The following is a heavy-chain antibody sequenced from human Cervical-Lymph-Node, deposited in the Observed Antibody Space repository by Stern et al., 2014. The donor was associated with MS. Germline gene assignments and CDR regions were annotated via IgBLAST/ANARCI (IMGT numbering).Heavy chain of an antibody. V-gene: IGHV1-69*09. J-gene: IGHJ5*02. Sequence: VQLVESGAEVKKPGSSGNVSCKASGGTFISSYAITWMRQAPGQGLEWMGRIIPILGLPTYAQKFQGRVTLTADTSTSTTYMELSSLRSEDTAVYYCARGVVSNRAAATLHNLFDPWGQGTLVTVSS. CDR1: GGTFISSYA. D-gene: IGHD2-15*01. CDR2: IIPILGLP. CDR3: ARGVVSNRAAATLHNLFDP.